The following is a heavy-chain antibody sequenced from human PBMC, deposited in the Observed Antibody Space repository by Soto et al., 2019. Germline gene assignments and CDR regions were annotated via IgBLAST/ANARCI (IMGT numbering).Heavy chain of an antibody. V-gene: IGHV1-24*01. CDR3: AAYIVVVPAALYYYYYGMDV. J-gene: IGHJ6*02. CDR1: GYTLTELS. Sequence: QVQLVQSGAEVKKPGASVKVSCKVSGYTLTELSMHWVRQAPGKGLEWMGGFDPEDGETIYAQKFQGRVTMTEDTSTDTAYMELSSLRSEDTAVYYCAAYIVVVPAALYYYYYGMDVWGQGTTVTVSS. CDR2: FDPEDGET. D-gene: IGHD2-2*01.